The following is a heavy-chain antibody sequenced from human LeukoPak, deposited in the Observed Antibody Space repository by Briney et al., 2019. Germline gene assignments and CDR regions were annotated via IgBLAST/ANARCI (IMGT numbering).Heavy chain of an antibody. CDR1: GGSISRYY. V-gene: IGHV4-59*01. CDR2: IYNSGST. D-gene: IGHD2-2*01. J-gene: IGHJ5*02. CDR3: ARVQYCSTTSCPIDP. Sequence: SETLSLTCTVSGGSISRYYWSWIRQPPGKGLAWVGYIYNSGSTTYNPSLKTRVTISVDTSKNQFSLKMSSVTAADTAVYYCARVQYCSTTSCPIDPWGQGTLVTVSS.